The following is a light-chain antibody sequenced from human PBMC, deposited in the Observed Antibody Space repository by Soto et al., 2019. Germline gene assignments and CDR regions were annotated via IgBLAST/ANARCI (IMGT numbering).Light chain of an antibody. J-gene: IGLJ2*01. CDR2: GNN. CDR1: SSNIRAYYD. V-gene: IGLV1-40*01. Sequence: QAVVTQPPSVSGAPGQRVTISCTGSSSNIRAYYDVHWYQQLPGSAPKLLIFGNNNRPSGVPARFSGSKSGTSASLVITGLQPEDEADYYCQSYDSRLRLFGGGTKVTVL. CDR3: QSYDSRLRL.